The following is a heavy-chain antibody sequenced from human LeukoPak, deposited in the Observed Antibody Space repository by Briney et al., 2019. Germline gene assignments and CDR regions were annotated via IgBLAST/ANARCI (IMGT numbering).Heavy chain of an antibody. CDR1: GGSIGSSSYY. CDR3: ARVVAVAGKRFDP. Sequence: SSETLSLTCTVSGGSIGSSSYYWGWIRQPPGKGLEWIGSIYYSGSIYYNPSLKSRVTISVDTSKNQFSLKLNSVTAADTAVYYCARVVAVAGKRFDPWGQGTLVTVSS. J-gene: IGHJ5*02. D-gene: IGHD6-19*01. CDR2: IYYSGSI. V-gene: IGHV4-39*01.